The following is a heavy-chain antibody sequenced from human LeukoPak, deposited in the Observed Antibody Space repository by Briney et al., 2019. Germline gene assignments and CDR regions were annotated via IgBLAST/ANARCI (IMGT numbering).Heavy chain of an antibody. CDR3: ANLKGYCSTTSCYRWLDP. CDR2: ISSSSSTI. V-gene: IGHV3-48*02. CDR1: GFTFSSYS. J-gene: IGHJ5*02. Sequence: GGSLRLSCAASGFTFSSYSMNWVRQAPGKGLEWVSYISSSSSTIYYADSVKGRFTISRDNAKNSLYLQMNSRRDEDTAVYYCANLKGYCSTTSCYRWLDPWGQGTVVTVSS. D-gene: IGHD2-2*02.